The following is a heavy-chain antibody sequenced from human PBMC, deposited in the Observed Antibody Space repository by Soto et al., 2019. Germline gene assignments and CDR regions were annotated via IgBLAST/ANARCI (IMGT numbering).Heavy chain of an antibody. V-gene: IGHV3-48*03. CDR1: GFTFSSYE. CDR3: ARIRRTFDLYGLDV. J-gene: IGHJ6*02. CDR2: IGKSGRSV. Sequence: GGSLRLSCVASGFTFSSYEMTWVRQAPGKGLEWVSDIGKSGRSVYNDGSVKGRFTISRDDARNTVLLQMNSLRVEDTAVYYCARIRRTFDLYGLDVWGQGTTVTVSS.